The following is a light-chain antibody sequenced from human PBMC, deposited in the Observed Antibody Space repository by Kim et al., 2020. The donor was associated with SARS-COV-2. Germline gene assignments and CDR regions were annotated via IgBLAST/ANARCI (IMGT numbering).Light chain of an antibody. Sequence: RATLNCKSSQTVIYNSNNKNYIAWYQQKPGQAPKLLIYWASIRESGVSDRFSGSGSETDFTLTISSLQAEDVAVYYCQQYYSTPPSFGQGTKLEIK. V-gene: IGKV4-1*01. J-gene: IGKJ2*03. CDR3: QQYYSTPPS. CDR1: QTVIYNSNNKNY. CDR2: WAS.